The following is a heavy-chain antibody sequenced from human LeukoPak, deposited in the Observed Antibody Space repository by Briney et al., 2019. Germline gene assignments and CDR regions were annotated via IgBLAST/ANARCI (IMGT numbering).Heavy chain of an antibody. Sequence: GESLKIPCKGSRYRFTSYWIGWARQLPGKGLEWMGILYPGDSDTRYSPSFQGQVTISADKSISTAYLQWSSLKASDTAMYYCARHGSGVVAFSYNWFDPWGQGTLVTVSS. J-gene: IGHJ5*02. CDR3: ARHGSGVVAFSYNWFDP. D-gene: IGHD3-3*01. V-gene: IGHV5-51*01. CDR2: LYPGDSDT. CDR1: RYRFTSYW.